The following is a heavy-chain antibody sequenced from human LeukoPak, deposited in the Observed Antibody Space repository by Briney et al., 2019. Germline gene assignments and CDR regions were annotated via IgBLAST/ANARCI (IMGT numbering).Heavy chain of an antibody. V-gene: IGHV4-59*01. CDR1: GVSISSYY. CDR2: IHYSGST. J-gene: IGHJ4*02. Sequence: SETLSLTCAVSGVSISSYYWSWIRQPPGRGLEWIGSIHYSGSTSYNSSLKSRVTISVDTSKNQFSLKLSSVTPADTAVYYCARIWSGNYYFDYWGQGTLVTVSS. CDR3: ARIWSGNYYFDY. D-gene: IGHD3-3*01.